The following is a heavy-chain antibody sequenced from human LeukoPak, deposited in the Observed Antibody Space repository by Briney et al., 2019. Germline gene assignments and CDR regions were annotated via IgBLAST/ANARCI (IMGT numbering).Heavy chain of an antibody. CDR3: ARGRSFWSGVNWFDP. CDR2: INHSGST. Sequence: GSLRLSCAASGFTFSSYAMSWVRQAPGKGLEWIGEINHSGSTNYNPSLKSRVTISVDTSKNQFSLKLSSVTAADTAVYYCARGRSFWSGVNWFDPWGQGTLVTVSS. CDR1: GFTFSSYA. J-gene: IGHJ5*02. V-gene: IGHV4-34*01. D-gene: IGHD3-3*01.